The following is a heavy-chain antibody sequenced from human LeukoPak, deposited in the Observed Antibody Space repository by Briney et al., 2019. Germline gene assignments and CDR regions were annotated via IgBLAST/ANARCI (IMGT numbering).Heavy chain of an antibody. J-gene: IGHJ4*02. Sequence: GASVKVSCKASGYTFTSYDINWVRQATGQGLEWMGWINPNSGGTNYAQKFQGRVTMTRDTSISTAYMELSRLRSDDTAVYYCALRGYSGYDNDYWGQGTLVTVSS. D-gene: IGHD5-12*01. V-gene: IGHV1-2*02. CDR1: GYTFTSYD. CDR3: ALRGYSGYDNDY. CDR2: INPNSGGT.